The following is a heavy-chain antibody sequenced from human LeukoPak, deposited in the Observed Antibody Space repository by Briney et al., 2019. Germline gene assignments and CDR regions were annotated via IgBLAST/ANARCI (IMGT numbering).Heavy chain of an antibody. Sequence: SETLSLTCTVSGYSISSGYYWGWIRQPPGKGLEWIGSIYHSGSTYYNPSLKSRVTISVDTSKNQFSLKLSSVTAADTAVYYCARCEDDGLVGATERAISFDYWGQGTLVTVSS. CDR3: ARCEDDGLVGATERAISFDY. CDR1: GYSISSGYY. V-gene: IGHV4-38-2*02. CDR2: IYHSGST. D-gene: IGHD1-26*01. J-gene: IGHJ4*02.